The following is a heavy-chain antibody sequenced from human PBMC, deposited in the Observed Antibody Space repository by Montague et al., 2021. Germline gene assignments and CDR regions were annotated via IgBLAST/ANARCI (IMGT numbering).Heavy chain of an antibody. D-gene: IGHD2/OR15-2a*01. CDR2: LDYSGTT. J-gene: IGHJ6*03. V-gene: IGHV4-39*01. Sequence: SETLSLTCSVSGDSISSKGNFWGWIRQPPGKGLEWIGVLDYSGTTYYSPSLRSRVTISVATSKSQFSLKVTAVTAADTAVYYCARHRSRHHSMAFVASDHYFYMDVWGTGTTVAVSS. CDR3: ARHRSRHHSMAFVASDHYFYMDV. CDR1: GDSISSKGNF.